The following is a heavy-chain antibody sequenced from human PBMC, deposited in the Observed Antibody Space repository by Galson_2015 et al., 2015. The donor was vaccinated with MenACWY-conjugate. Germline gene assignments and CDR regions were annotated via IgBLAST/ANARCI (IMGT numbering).Heavy chain of an antibody. V-gene: IGHV3-21*01. D-gene: IGHD4/OR15-4a*01. CDR1: GFTFSSYT. J-gene: IGHJ4*02. CDR2: TTSSSSYI. CDR3: ARDLEVGATGEFGY. Sequence: SLRLSCAASGFTFSSYTMNWVRQAPGKGLEWVSSTTSSSSYIYFADSVKGRFTISRDNAKNSLYLQMNSLRAEDTAVYYCARDLEVGATGEFGYWGQGTLVTVSS.